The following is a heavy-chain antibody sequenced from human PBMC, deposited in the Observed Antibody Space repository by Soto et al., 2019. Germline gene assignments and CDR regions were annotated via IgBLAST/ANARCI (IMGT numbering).Heavy chain of an antibody. V-gene: IGHV5-51*01. Sequence: GESLKISCKGSGYSFTSYWIGWVRQMPGKGLEWMGIIYPGDSDTRYSPSFQGQVTISADKSISTAYLQWSSLKASDTAMYYFSRYSYDSSGYYYDLYYYGMDVWGQGTTVTVSS. CDR1: GYSFTSYW. CDR2: IYPGDSDT. J-gene: IGHJ6*02. D-gene: IGHD3-22*01. CDR3: SRYSYDSSGYYYDLYYYGMDV.